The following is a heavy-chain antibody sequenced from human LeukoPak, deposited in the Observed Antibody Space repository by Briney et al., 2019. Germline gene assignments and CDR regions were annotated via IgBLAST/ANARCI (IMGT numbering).Heavy chain of an antibody. Sequence: GGSLRLSCASSGFTFSSYSMNWVRQAPGRGLDWVSSISSSSSYIYYADSVKGRFTISRDNAKNSLYLQMNSLIAEDTAVHCCAGDENGYYYFDYWGQGTMVTVSS. J-gene: IGHJ4*02. CDR1: GFTFSSYS. CDR2: ISSSSSYI. V-gene: IGHV3-21*01. CDR3: AGDENGYYYFDY. D-gene: IGHD4-17*01.